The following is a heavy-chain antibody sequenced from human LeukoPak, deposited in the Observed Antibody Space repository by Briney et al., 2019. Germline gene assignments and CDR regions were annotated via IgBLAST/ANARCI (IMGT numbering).Heavy chain of an antibody. Sequence: PGGSLRLSCAASGFTFSSYAMSWVRQAPGKGLEWVSAISGSGGSTYYADSVKGRFTISRDNSKNTLYLQMNSLRAEDTAVYYCSRVRNGNFDYWGQGTLVTVSS. D-gene: IGHD2-8*01. CDR2: ISGSGGST. J-gene: IGHJ4*02. V-gene: IGHV3-23*01. CDR3: SRVRNGNFDY. CDR1: GFTFSSYA.